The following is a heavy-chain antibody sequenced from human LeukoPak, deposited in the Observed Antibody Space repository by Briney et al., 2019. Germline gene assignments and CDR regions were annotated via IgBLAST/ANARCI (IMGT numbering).Heavy chain of an antibody. CDR3: ARDAPLAYCGGDCYEAFDI. CDR2: IIPIFGTA. V-gene: IGHV1-69*06. Sequence: SVTVSCKASGGTFSSYAISWVRQAPGQGLEWMGRIIPIFGTANYAQKFQGRVTITADKSTSTAYMELSSLRSEDTAVYYCARDAPLAYCGGDCYEAFDIWGQGTMVTLSS. D-gene: IGHD2-21*02. CDR1: GGTFSSYA. J-gene: IGHJ3*02.